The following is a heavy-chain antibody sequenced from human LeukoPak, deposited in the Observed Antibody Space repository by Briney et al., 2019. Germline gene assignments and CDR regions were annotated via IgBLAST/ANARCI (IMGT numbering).Heavy chain of an antibody. CDR2: IIPILGIA. CDR3: ARSPYYYDSSGYYYYYYMDV. D-gene: IGHD3-22*01. CDR1: GGTFSSYT. V-gene: IGHV1-69*02. Sequence: SVKVSCNASGGTFSSYTISWVRQAPGQGLEWMGRIIPILGIANYAQKFQGRVTITADKSTSTAYMELSSLRSEDTAVYYCARSPYYYDSSGYYYYYYMDVWGKGTTVTVSS. J-gene: IGHJ6*03.